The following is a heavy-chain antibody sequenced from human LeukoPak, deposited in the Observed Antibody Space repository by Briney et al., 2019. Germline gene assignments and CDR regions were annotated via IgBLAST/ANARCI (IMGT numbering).Heavy chain of an antibody. CDR3: ARVGPYYYDRSGYSPLDY. CDR2: INPSGGST. J-gene: IGHJ4*02. CDR1: GYTFTSYY. Sequence: ASVKVSCKASGYTFTSYYMHWVRQAPGQGLEWMGIINPSGGSTSYAQKFQGRVTMTRDTSTSTVYMELSSLRSEDTAVYYCARVGPYYYDRSGYSPLDYWGQGTLVTVSS. D-gene: IGHD3-22*01. V-gene: IGHV1-46*01.